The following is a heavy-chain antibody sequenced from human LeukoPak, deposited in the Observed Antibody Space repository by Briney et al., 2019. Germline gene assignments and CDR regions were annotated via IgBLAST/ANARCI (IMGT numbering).Heavy chain of an antibody. J-gene: IGHJ4*02. CDR3: ASYYDSSGYYY. V-gene: IGHV3-30-3*01. Sequence: AGGSLRLSCAASGFTFSSYAIHWVRQAPGKGLEWVAVISYDGSNKYYADSVKGRFTISRDNSKNTLYLQMNSLRAEDTAVYYCASYYDSSGYYYWGQGTLVTVSS. CDR2: ISYDGSNK. D-gene: IGHD3-22*01. CDR1: GFTFSSYA.